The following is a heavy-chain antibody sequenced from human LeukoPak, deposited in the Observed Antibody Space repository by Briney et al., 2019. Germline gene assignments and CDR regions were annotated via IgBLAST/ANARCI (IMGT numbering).Heavy chain of an antibody. CDR2: IYTSGST. J-gene: IGHJ4*02. D-gene: IGHD4-23*01. Sequence: SETLSLTCTVSGGSISSYYWSWIRQPAGKGLEWIGRIYTSGSTNYNPSLKSRVTISVDTSKNQFSLKLSSVTAADTAVYYCARGRFPTTVVTSGDYFDYWGQGTLVTVSS. CDR3: ARGRFPTTVVTSGDYFDY. CDR1: GGSISSYY. V-gene: IGHV4-4*07.